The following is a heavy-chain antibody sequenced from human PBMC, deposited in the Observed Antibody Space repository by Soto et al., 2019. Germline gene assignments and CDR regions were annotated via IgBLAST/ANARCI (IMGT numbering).Heavy chain of an antibody. CDR2: VYYSGST. Sequence: LQLQESGPRLVKPSETLSLTCTVSGGSISSSIYYWGWIRQPPGKGLEWIGNVYYSGSTYYNPSLQRRVTISVDTSKNQFSLRLNSVTASDTAVYYCARRLAVTGTLEYYFDYWGQGSLVTVSS. J-gene: IGHJ4*02. CDR3: ARRLAVTGTLEYYFDY. D-gene: IGHD6-19*01. V-gene: IGHV4-39*01. CDR1: GGSISSSIYY.